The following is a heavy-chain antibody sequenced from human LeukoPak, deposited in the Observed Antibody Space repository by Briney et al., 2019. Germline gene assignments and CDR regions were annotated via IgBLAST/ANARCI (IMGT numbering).Heavy chain of an antibody. J-gene: IGHJ6*04. CDR1: GSTFSSYE. D-gene: IGHD3-10*02. CDR3: AELGITMIGGV. V-gene: IGHV3-48*03. Sequence: GGSLRLSCAASGSTFSSYEMNWVRQAPGKGLEWVSYISSSGSTIYYADSVKGRFTISRDNAKNSLYLQMNSLRAEDTAVYYCAELGITMIGGVWGKGTTVTISS. CDR2: ISSSGSTI.